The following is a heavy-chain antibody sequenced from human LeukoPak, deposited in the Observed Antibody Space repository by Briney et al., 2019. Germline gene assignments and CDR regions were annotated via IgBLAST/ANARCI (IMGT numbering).Heavy chain of an antibody. J-gene: IGHJ4*02. V-gene: IGHV3-21*01. CDR3: TSGYYNYYSDF. CDR2: ISSGGS. CDR1: GFTFSSYT. Sequence: PGGSLILSCAASGFTFSSYTMKWVRQAPGKGLEWVSSISSGGSYADSVKGRFTISRDNAKNSLYLQMNSLRAEDTAVYYCTSGYYNYYSDFWGQGTLVTVSS. D-gene: IGHD3-22*01.